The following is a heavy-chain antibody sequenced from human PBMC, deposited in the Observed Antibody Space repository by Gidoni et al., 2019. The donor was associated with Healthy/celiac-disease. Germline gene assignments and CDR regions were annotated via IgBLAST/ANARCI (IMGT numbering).Heavy chain of an antibody. CDR2: ISGSGGST. J-gene: IGHJ4*02. CDR1: GFTFRSYA. CDR3: ATYFGVVIISTNDY. V-gene: IGHV3-23*01. Sequence: EVQLLESGGGLVQPGGSLRLSCAASGFTFRSYAMSWVRQAPGKGREGVSAISGSGGSTYYADSVKGRFTISRDNSKNTLYLQMNSLRAEDTAVYYCATYFGVVIISTNDYWGQGTLVTVSS. D-gene: IGHD3-3*01.